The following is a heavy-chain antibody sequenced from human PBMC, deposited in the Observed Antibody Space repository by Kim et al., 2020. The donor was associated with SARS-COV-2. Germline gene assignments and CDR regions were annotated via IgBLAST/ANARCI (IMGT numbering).Heavy chain of an antibody. V-gene: IGHV3-48*02. CDR3: ARDRVVRGEINWFDP. J-gene: IGHJ5*02. CDR1: GFTFSSYS. Sequence: GGSLRLSCAASGFTFSSYSMNWVRQAPGKGLEWVSYISSSSSTIYYADSVKGRFTISRDNAKNSLYLQMNSLRDEDTAVYYCARDRVVRGEINWFDPWGQGTLVTVSS. CDR2: ISSSSSTI. D-gene: IGHD3-10*01.